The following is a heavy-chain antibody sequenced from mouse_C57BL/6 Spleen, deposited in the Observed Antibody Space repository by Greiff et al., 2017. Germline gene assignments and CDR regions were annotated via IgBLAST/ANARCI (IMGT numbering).Heavy chain of an antibody. Sequence: EVKLMESGEGLVKPGGSLKLSCAASGFTFSSYAMSWVRQTPEKRLEWVAYISSGGDYIYYADTVKGRFTISRDNARNTLYLQMSSLKSKDTTMYYCTTIYYGNLYFDYWGQGTTLTVSS. CDR1: GFTFSSYA. CDR2: ISSGGDYI. V-gene: IGHV5-9-1*02. J-gene: IGHJ2*01. CDR3: TTIYYGNLYFDY. D-gene: IGHD2-1*01.